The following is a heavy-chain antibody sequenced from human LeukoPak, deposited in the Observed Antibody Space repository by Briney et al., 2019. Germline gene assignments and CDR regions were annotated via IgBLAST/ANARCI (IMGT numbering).Heavy chain of an antibody. J-gene: IGHJ4*02. Sequence: GGSLRLSCAASGFTFSSYAMSWVRQAPGKGLEWVSAISGSGGSTYYADSVKGRFTISRDNSKNTLYLQMNSLRAEDKAVYYCAKDPRKRGYSYGNYWGQGTLVTVSS. CDR1: GFTFSSYA. V-gene: IGHV3-23*01. CDR2: ISGSGGST. CDR3: AKDPRKRGYSYGNY. D-gene: IGHD5-18*01.